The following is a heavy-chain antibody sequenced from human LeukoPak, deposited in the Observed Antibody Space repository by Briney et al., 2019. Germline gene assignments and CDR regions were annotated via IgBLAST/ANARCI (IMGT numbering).Heavy chain of an antibody. CDR3: XXXXAYDYRAFDI. Sequence: ASVKVSCKASGYIFTGYYMHWVRQAPGQGLEWMGWINPSSGGTDYAQTFQGRVTMSRDTSITTAYLELSSLRSDDTAVYYCXXXXAYDYRAFDIWGQGTTVTVSS. J-gene: IGHJ3*02. CDR1: GYIFTGYY. CDR2: INPSSGGT. D-gene: IGHD5-12*01. V-gene: IGHV1-2*02.